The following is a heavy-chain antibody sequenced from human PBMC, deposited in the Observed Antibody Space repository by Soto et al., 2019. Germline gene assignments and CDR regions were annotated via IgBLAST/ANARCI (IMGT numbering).Heavy chain of an antibody. CDR2: INSDGSST. Sequence: EVQLVESGGGLVQPGGSLRLSCAASGFTFSSYWMHWVRQAPGKGLVWVSRINSDGSSTSYADSVKGRFTISRDNAKNTLYRKMNSLRDEDTAVYYCARGGSLNWYFDLWGRGTLVTVSS. J-gene: IGHJ2*01. D-gene: IGHD1-26*01. CDR3: ARGGSLNWYFDL. CDR1: GFTFSSYW. V-gene: IGHV3-74*01.